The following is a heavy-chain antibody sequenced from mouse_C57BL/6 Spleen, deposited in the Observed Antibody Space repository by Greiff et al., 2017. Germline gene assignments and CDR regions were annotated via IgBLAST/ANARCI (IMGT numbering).Heavy chain of an antibody. Sequence: VQLQQPWAELVKPGASVKLSCKASGYTFTSYWMHWVKQRPGQGLEWIGMIHPNSGSTNYNEKFKIKATLTVDKSSSTSYMQLSSLTSEDSAVYYCAINYDYDVDYWGQGTTLTFSS. J-gene: IGHJ2*01. V-gene: IGHV1-64*01. CDR2: IHPNSGST. CDR1: GYTFTSYW. D-gene: IGHD2-4*01. CDR3: AINYDYDVDY.